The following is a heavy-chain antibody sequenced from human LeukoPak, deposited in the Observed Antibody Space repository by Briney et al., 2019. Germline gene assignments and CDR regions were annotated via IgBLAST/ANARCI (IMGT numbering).Heavy chain of an antibody. D-gene: IGHD3-10*01. CDR2: MSYSGST. V-gene: IGHV4-59*01. CDR3: ARGRLWFGELIDY. J-gene: IGHJ4*02. CDR1: GGSISSNY. Sequence: SETLSLTCTVSGGSISSNYWSWIRQPPGKGLEWIGYMSYSGSTNYNPSLKSRVTISVDTSKNQFSLKLSSVTAADTAVYYCARGRLWFGELIDYWGQGTLVTVSS.